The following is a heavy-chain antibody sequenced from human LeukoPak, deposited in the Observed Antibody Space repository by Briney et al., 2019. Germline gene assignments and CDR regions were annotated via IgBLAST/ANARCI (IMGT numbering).Heavy chain of an antibody. V-gene: IGHV4-39*01. CDR3: ARRGLLSNWFDP. J-gene: IGHJ5*02. CDR2: IYYSGST. D-gene: IGHD5-24*01. Sequence: SETLSLTCTVSGGSISSSSYYWGWIRQPPGKGLEWIGSIYYSGSTYYNPSLKSRVTISVDTSKNQFSLKLSSVTAADTAVYYCARRGLLSNWFDPWGQGTLVTVSS. CDR1: GGSISSSSYY.